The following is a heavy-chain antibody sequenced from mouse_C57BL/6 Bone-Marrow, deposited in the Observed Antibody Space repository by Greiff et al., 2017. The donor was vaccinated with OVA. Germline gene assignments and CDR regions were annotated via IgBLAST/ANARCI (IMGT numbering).Heavy chain of an antibody. J-gene: IGHJ1*03. Sequence: QVQLQQSGAELVMPGASVKLSCKASGYTFTSYWMHWVKQRPGQGLEWIGEIDPSDSYTNYNQKFKGKSTLTVDKSSSTAYMQLSSLTSEDSAVYYCARYGYDWYFDVWGTGTTVTVSS. D-gene: IGHD2-2*01. CDR2: IDPSDSYT. V-gene: IGHV1-69*01. CDR3: ARYGYDWYFDV. CDR1: GYTFTSYW.